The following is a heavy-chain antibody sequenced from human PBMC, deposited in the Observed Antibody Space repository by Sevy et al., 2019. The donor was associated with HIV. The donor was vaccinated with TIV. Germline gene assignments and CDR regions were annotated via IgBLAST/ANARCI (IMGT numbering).Heavy chain of an antibody. V-gene: IGHV4-34*01. CDR1: GGSFSGYY. D-gene: IGHD6-13*01. J-gene: IGHJ4*02. CDR2: INHSGST. Sequence: SETLSLTCAVYGGSFSGYYWSWIRQPPGKGLEWIGEINHSGSTNYNPSLKSRVTISVDTSKNQFSLKLSSVTAADTAVYYCARGTSRFKRHSSSWYSGYYFDYWGQGTLVTVSS. CDR3: ARGTSRFKRHSSSWYSGYYFDY.